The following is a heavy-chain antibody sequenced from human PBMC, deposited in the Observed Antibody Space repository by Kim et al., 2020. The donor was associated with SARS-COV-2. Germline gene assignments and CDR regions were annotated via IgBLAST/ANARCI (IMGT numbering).Heavy chain of an antibody. J-gene: IGHJ4*02. CDR3: TRDRGYSSSWYYFDY. Sequence: ASVKGRFTISRDESKSIAYLQMNSLKTEDTAVYYCTRDRGYSSSWYYFDYWGQGTLVTVSS. D-gene: IGHD6-13*01. V-gene: IGHV3-49*02.